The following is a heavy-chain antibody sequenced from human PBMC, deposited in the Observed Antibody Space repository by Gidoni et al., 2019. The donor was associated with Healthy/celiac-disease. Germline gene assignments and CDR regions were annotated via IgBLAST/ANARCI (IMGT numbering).Heavy chain of an antibody. CDR3: ARASSGWYVWDY. Sequence: EVQLVESGGGWVQPGGSLRLSCAASGFTFSSYSMNWVRQAPGKGLECVSYISSSSSTIYYADSVKGRFTISRDNAKYSLYLQMNSLRVEDTAVYYCARASSGWYVWDYWGQGTLVTVSS. CDR1: GFTFSSYS. D-gene: IGHD6-19*01. CDR2: ISSSSSTI. V-gene: IGHV3-48*01. J-gene: IGHJ4*02.